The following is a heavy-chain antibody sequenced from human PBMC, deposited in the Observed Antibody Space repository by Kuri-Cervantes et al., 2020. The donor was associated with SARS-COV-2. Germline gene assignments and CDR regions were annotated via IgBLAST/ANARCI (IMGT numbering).Heavy chain of an antibody. CDR2: ISSSSSYV. J-gene: IGHJ6*02. CDR1: GFTFSSYS. V-gene: IGHV3-21*01. D-gene: IGHD6-19*01. Sequence: LSLTCAASGFTFSSYSMNWVRQAPGKGLEWVSSISSSSSYVYYADSVKGRFTISRDNAKNSLYLQMNSLRAEDTAVYYCARDGLQESSGWYGYYYGMDVWGQGTTVTVSS. CDR3: ARDGLQESSGWYGYYYGMDV.